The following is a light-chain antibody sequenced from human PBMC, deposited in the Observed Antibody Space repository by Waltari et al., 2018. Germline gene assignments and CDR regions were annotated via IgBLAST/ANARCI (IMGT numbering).Light chain of an antibody. V-gene: IGKV3-15*01. Sequence: EIVMTQSPATLSVSPGERATLSCRASQTLTSNLAWYQQKPGQAPRLLIYGASTRATGIPARFSGSGSGTQFTLTISSLQSEDVATYYCQKYDSAPQTFGQGTKVEIK. CDR1: QTLTSN. CDR2: GAS. J-gene: IGKJ1*01. CDR3: QKYDSAPQT.